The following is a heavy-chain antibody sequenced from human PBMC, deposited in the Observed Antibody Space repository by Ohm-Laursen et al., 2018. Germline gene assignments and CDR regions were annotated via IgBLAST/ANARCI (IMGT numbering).Heavy chain of an antibody. D-gene: IGHD3-22*01. CDR1: GFTASSNY. CDR3: AKTKLEAPYYYDNSASDS. CDR2: IYSGGST. V-gene: IGHV3-66*01. Sequence: SLRLSCAASGFTASSNYMSWVRQAPGQGLEWVSVIYSGGSTYYADSVKGRFTISRDNSKNTLYLQMNSLRADDTAIYYCAKTKLEAPYYYDNSASDSWGQGTLVTVSS. J-gene: IGHJ4*02.